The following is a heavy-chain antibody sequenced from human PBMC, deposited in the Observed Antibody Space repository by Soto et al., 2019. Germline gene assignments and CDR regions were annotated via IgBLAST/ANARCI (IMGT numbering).Heavy chain of an antibody. V-gene: IGHV4-39*07. CDR2: IYYSGNT. CDR1: GGPISSNSYY. Sequence: SETLSLTCTVSGGPISSNSYYWGWIRQPPGKGLEWIGSIYYSGNTYYNPSLKSRVTIPVDTSKNQFSLKLSSVTAADTAVYYCARDWGAAGTQWFDPWGQGTLVTVSS. CDR3: ARDWGAAGTQWFDP. J-gene: IGHJ5*02. D-gene: IGHD6-13*01.